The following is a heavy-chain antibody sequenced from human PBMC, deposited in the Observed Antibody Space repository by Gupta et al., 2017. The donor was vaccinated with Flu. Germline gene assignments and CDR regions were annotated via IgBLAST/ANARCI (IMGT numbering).Heavy chain of an antibody. CDR3: ARSSAATTLGY. D-gene: IGHD1-7*01. Sequence: GLEWTGEIYHSGSTNYNPSLKSRVTISVDKSKNQFSLKLTSVTAADTAVYYCARSSAATTLGYWGQGTLVTVSP. V-gene: IGHV4-4*02. CDR2: IYHSGST. J-gene: IGHJ4*02.